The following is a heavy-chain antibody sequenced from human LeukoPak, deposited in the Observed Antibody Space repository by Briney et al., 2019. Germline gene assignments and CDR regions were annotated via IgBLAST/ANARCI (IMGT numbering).Heavy chain of an antibody. J-gene: IGHJ4*02. CDR2: IYHSGST. Sequence: SETPSLTCTVSGYSISSGYYWGWIRQPPGKGLEWIGSIYHSGSTYYNPSLKSRVTISVDTSKNQFSLKLSSVTAADTAVYYCASVQYSYGYSYWGQGTLVTVSS. V-gene: IGHV4-38-2*02. CDR3: ASVQYSYGYSY. CDR1: GYSISSGYY. D-gene: IGHD5-18*01.